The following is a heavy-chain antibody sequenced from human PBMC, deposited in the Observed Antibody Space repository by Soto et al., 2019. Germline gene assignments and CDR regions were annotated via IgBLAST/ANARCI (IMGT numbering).Heavy chain of an antibody. V-gene: IGHV3-7*04. J-gene: IGHJ4*02. Sequence: GGSLRPSCAVAGFTFSNYWMSWVRQAPGKGLEWVANIKQDGSEKNYVDSVEGRFTISRDNAKNSLYLQMNSLRAEDTAVYYCARSRYLEYWGQGT. CDR3: ARSRYLEY. CDR1: GFTFSNYW. CDR2: IKQDGSEK. D-gene: IGHD1-20*01.